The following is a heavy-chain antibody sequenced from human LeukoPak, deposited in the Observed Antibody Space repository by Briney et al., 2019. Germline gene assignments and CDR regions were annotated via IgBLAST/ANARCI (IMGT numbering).Heavy chain of an antibody. CDR1: GFTFSTYW. Sequence: PGGSLRLSCAASGFTFSTYWMHWVRQAPGNGLVWVSHIDSDGSSATYGDSAKGRFTISRDNAQNTLYLQMSRLSAEATAVYYCARGTATTAGIDYWGQGTLVAVSS. V-gene: IGHV3-74*01. CDR3: ARGTATTAGIDY. D-gene: IGHD6-13*01. CDR2: IDSDGSSA. J-gene: IGHJ4*02.